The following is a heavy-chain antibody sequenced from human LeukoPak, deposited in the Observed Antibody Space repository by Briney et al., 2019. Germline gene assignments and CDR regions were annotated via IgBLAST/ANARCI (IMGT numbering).Heavy chain of an antibody. CDR1: GFNFGEYA. D-gene: IGHD1-26*01. CDR3: TPESGDY. J-gene: IGHJ4*02. V-gene: IGHV3-49*04. Sequence: GRSLILSCTASGFNFGEYAMSWVRQPQGKGLEWIGFIRSNDYGGTTDYAASVKGRFIISRDDSKRVAYLQMNSLKAEDTGVYYCTPESGDYWGQGTLVTVTS. CDR2: IRSNDYGGTT.